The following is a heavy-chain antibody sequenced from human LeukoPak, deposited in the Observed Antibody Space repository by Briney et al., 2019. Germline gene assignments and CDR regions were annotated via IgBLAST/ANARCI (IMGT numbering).Heavy chain of an antibody. J-gene: IGHJ2*01. CDR3: AREKGGAAAVDWYFDL. CDR1: GGSFSGYY. D-gene: IGHD6-13*01. CDR2: IYYSGST. Sequence: KASETLSLTCAVYGGSFSGYYWSWIRQPPGKGLEWIGFIYYSGSTNYNPSLKSRVTISVDTSKNQFSLKLSSVTAADTAVYYCAREKGGAAAVDWYFDLWGRGTLVTVSS. V-gene: IGHV4-59*01.